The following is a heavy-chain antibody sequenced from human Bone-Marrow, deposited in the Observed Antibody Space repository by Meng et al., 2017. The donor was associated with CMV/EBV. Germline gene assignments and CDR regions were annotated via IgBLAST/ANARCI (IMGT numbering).Heavy chain of an antibody. CDR3: ARVGLEFSVCGGGLSVDY. J-gene: IGHJ4*02. CDR2: IIAIYGKT. CDR1: GGTFSSYA. Sequence: SVKVSCKASGGTFSSYAISWVRQAPGQGLEWMGWIIAIYGKTNYAQKFQGRVTITTDESTSTAYMELRSLRSDDTAVYYCARVGLEFSVCGGGLSVDYWGQGTLVTVSS. D-gene: IGHD2-21*01. V-gene: IGHV1-69*05.